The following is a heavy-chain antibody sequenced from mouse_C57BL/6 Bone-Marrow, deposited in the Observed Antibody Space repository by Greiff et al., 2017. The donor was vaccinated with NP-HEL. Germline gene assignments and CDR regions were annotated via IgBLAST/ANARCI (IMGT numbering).Heavy chain of an antibody. CDR2: IWSGGST. Sequence: VHLVESGPGLVQPSQSLSITCTVSGFSFTSYGVHWVRQPPGKGLEWLGVIWSGGSTDYNAAFISRLSISKDNSKSQVFFKMNSLQADDTAIYYCAHNGGYYEFAYWGQGTLVTVSA. CDR1: GFSFTSYG. J-gene: IGHJ3*01. V-gene: IGHV2-4*01. D-gene: IGHD2-3*01. CDR3: AHNGGYYEFAY.